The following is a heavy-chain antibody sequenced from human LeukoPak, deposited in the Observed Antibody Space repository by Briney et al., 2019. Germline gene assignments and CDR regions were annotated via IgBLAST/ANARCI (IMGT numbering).Heavy chain of an antibody. D-gene: IGHD1-26*01. V-gene: IGHV3-23*01. CDR3: ARTGLVGATPNFDY. CDR2: ISGSGGST. CDR1: GFTFSSYE. Sequence: SGGSLRLSCAASGFTFSSYEMNWVRQAPGKGLEWVSAISGSGGSTYYADSVKGRFTISRDNSKNTLYLQMNSLRAEDTAVYYCARTGLVGATPNFDYWGQGTLVTVSS. J-gene: IGHJ4*02.